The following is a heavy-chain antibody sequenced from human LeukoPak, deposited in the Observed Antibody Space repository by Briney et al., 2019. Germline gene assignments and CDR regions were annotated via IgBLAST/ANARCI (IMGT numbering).Heavy chain of an antibody. J-gene: IGHJ6*02. V-gene: IGHV4-39*07. CDR1: GGSISSSSYY. CDR3: ARHTWGTAYYDSSGYYLPNSSPLYGMDV. D-gene: IGHD3-22*01. Sequence: SETLSLTCTVSGGSISSSSYYWGWIRQPPGKGLEWIGSIYYSGSTYYNPSLKSRVTISVDTSKNQFSLKLSSVTAADTAVYYCARHTWGTAYYDSSGYYLPNSSPLYGMDVWGQGTTVTVSS. CDR2: IYYSGST.